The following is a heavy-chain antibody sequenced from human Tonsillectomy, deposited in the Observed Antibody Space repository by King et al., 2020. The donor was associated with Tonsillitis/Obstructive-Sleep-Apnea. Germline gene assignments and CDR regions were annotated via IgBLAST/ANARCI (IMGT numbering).Heavy chain of an antibody. CDR2: ISYDGSNK. J-gene: IGHJ4*02. CDR3: AKNRGYSISSAPPPCFFDY. CDR1: GFIFSSYG. Sequence: VQLVESGGGVVQPGRSLRLSCAASGFIFSSYGMHWVRQAPGKGLECVAVISYDGSNKYYADSVKGRFTISRANSKNTLYLQMNSLRVEDTAVYYCAKNRGYSISSAPPPCFFDYWGQGTMVTVSS. D-gene: IGHD6-6*01. V-gene: IGHV3-30*18.